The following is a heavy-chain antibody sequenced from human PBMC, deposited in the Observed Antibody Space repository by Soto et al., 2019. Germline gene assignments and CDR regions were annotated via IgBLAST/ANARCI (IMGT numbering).Heavy chain of an antibody. V-gene: IGHV4-4*07. J-gene: IGHJ4*01. Sequence: PSETLSLTCNVSGDSISSFYCTWIRHHAGERLEWIGRVYDSGSSNYNPSLKTRITMSLHRSRSQFSLSLYSVTAADTAVYYCARDPNLYCSGTDCYVYWGHGTLVTVSS. CDR3: ARDPNLYCSGTDCYVY. CDR1: GDSISSFY. D-gene: IGHD2-2*01. CDR2: VYDSGSS.